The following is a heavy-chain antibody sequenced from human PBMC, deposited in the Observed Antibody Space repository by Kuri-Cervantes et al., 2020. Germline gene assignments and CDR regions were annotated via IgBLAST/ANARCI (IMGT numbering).Heavy chain of an antibody. Sequence: GGSLRLSCAASGFTFSSYSMNWVRQAPGRGLEWVSSISSSSSYIYYADSVKGRFTISRDNSKNTLYLQMNSLRAEDTAVYYCATRSGYYSLYYYYMDVWGKGTTVTVSS. D-gene: IGHD3-3*01. CDR3: ATRSGYYSLYYYYMDV. CDR2: ISSSSSYI. J-gene: IGHJ6*03. CDR1: GFTFSSYS. V-gene: IGHV3-21*04.